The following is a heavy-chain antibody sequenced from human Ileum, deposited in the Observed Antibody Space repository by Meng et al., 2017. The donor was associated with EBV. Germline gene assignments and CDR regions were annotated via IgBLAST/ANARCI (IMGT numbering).Heavy chain of an antibody. CDR3: AREGGGRYAIAAHPYFDN. CDR1: GGSIRNSSYY. D-gene: IGHD3-16*01. CDR2: IYYSGST. J-gene: IGHJ4*02. V-gene: IGHV4-39*02. Sequence: QLALAGSGPGRVNLSGTPAPSCTFSGGSIRNSSYYWGWFRQPPGKGLEWIGSIYYSGSTDYTPSPKSRVTISVDTSKNQFSLKLSSVTAADTAVYFCAREGGGRYAIAAHPYFDNWGQGALVTVSS.